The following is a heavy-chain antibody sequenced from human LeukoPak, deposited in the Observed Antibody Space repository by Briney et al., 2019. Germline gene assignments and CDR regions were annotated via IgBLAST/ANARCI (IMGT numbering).Heavy chain of an antibody. CDR1: GFTFGDYA. V-gene: IGHV3-49*04. Sequence: PGGSLRLSCTASGFTFGDYAMSWVRQAPGKGLEWVGFIRSKAYGGTTEYAASVKGRFTISRDDSKSIAYLQMNSLKTEDTAVYYCTRDPGTTADYYYYYYMDVWGKGTTVTVSS. J-gene: IGHJ6*03. CDR2: IRSKAYGGTT. D-gene: IGHD1-1*01. CDR3: TRDPGTTADYYYYYYMDV.